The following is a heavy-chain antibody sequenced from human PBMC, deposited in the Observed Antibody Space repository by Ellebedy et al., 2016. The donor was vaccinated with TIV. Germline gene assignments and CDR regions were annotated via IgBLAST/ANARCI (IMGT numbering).Heavy chain of an antibody. V-gene: IGHV3-7*01. CDR2: IKQDGSEQ. CDR3: ARALGGGHCY. Sequence: GGSLRLSXAASGFTFSSYWMSWVRQAPGKGLEWVANIKQDGSEQYYVDSVKGRFTISRDNAKNSLFLQMNSLRAEDTAVYYCARALGGGHCYWGQGTLVTVSS. D-gene: IGHD2-21*02. CDR1: GFTFSSYW. J-gene: IGHJ4*02.